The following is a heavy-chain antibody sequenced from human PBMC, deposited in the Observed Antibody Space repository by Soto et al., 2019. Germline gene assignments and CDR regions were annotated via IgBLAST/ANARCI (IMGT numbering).Heavy chain of an antibody. V-gene: IGHV1-69*08. CDR2: IIPIQGTA. Sequence: QVQLVQSGAEVKKPGSSVKVSCEASGGSFTSYIFTWVRQAPGQGLEWMGRIIPIQGTANYALKFQDRVTITADKSTNTAHMGLRRLRPEDTALFYCGKSFVFVDHAYLDRLGKGTPVNGSS. J-gene: IGHJ6*03. CDR3: GKSFVFVDHAYLDR. CDR1: GGSFTSYI. D-gene: IGHD2-21*01.